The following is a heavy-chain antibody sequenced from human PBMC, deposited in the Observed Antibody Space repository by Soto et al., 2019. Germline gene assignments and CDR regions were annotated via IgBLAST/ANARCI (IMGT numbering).Heavy chain of an antibody. D-gene: IGHD2-2*01. CDR3: ARVLADIVVVPAAMNYYYYYGMDV. Sequence: SALTLSCKASAGTLSSYAISWVREAPGQGLEWMGGIIPIFGTANYAQKFQGRVTITADESTSTAYMEQSSLRSEDTAVYYCARVLADIVVVPAAMNYYYYYGMDVWGQGTPVTVSS. CDR2: IIPIFGTA. CDR1: AGTLSSYA. V-gene: IGHV1-69*13. J-gene: IGHJ6*02.